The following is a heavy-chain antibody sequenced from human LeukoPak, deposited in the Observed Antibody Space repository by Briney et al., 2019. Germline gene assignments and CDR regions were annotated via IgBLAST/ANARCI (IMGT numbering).Heavy chain of an antibody. J-gene: IGHJ4*02. CDR3: ARRPTPIAARPFDY. V-gene: IGHV5-51*01. Sequence: GESLKISCKGSGYSFTSYWIGWVRQMPGKGLEWMGIIYPVDSDTRYSPSFQGQVTISADKSISTAYLQWSSVKASETAMYYCARRPTPIAARPFDYWGQGTLVTVSS. CDR2: IYPVDSDT. CDR1: GYSFTSYW. D-gene: IGHD6-6*01.